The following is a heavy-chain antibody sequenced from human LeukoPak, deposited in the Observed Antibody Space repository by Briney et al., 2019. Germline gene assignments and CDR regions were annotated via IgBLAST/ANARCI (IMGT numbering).Heavy chain of an antibody. CDR3: ARKGYGWLRAVHYYYGMDV. Sequence: GASVKVSCKASGYTFTSYGISWVRQAPGQGLEWMGWISAYNGNTNYAQKLQGRVTMTTDTSTSTAYMELRSLRSDDTAVYYCARKGYGWLRAVHYYYGMDVWGQGTTVTVSS. V-gene: IGHV1-18*01. CDR1: GYTFTSYG. D-gene: IGHD5-12*01. CDR2: ISAYNGNT. J-gene: IGHJ6*02.